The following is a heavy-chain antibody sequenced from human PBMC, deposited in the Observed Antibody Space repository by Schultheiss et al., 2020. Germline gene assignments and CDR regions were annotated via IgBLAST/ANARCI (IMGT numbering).Heavy chain of an antibody. CDR3: ARELIEGYYGSGQEWNYGMDV. Sequence: ASVKVSCKASGYTFTSYGISWVRQAPGQGLEWMGWISAYNGNTNYAQKLQGRVTMTTDTSTSTAYMELRSLRSDDTAVYYCARELIEGYYGSGQEWNYGMDVWGQGTTVTVSS. CDR2: ISAYNGNT. D-gene: IGHD3-10*01. CDR1: GYTFTSYG. V-gene: IGHV1-18*04. J-gene: IGHJ6*02.